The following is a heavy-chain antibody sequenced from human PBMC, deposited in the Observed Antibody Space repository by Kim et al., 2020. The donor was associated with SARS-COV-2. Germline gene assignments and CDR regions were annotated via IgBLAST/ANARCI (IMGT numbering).Heavy chain of an antibody. CDR3: ARDFRRIAVAGTGAFDI. J-gene: IGHJ3*02. V-gene: IGHV1-3*01. D-gene: IGHD6-19*01. Sequence: FQGRVTITRDTSAITAYMELSSLRSEDTAVYYCARDFRRIAVAGTGAFDIWGQGTMVTVSS.